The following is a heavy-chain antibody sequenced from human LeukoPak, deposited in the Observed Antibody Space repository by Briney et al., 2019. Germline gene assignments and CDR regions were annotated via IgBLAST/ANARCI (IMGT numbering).Heavy chain of an antibody. CDR2: INHSGST. J-gene: IGHJ4*02. V-gene: IGHV4-34*01. CDR1: GGSFSGYY. CDR3: ARGVRGVIQ. Sequence: SETLSLTCAVYGGSFSGYYWSWIRQPPGKGLEWIGEINHSGSTNYNPSLKSRVTISVDTSKNQFSLKLSSVTAADTAVYYCARGVRGVIQWGQGTLVTVSS. D-gene: IGHD3-10*01.